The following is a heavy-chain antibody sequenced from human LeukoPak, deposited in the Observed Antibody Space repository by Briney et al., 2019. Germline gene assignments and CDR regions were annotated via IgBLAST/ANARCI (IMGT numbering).Heavy chain of an antibody. CDR1: GFTFSSYW. CDR2: ISSSSSTI. CDR3: ASSSPLGKGAFDI. D-gene: IGHD3-3*02. V-gene: IGHV3-48*01. J-gene: IGHJ3*02. Sequence: GGSLRLSCAASGFTFSSYWMSWVRQAPGKGLEWVSYISSSSSTIYYADSVKGRFTISRDNAKNSLYLQMNSLRAEDTAVYYCASSSPLGKGAFDIWGQGTMVTVSS.